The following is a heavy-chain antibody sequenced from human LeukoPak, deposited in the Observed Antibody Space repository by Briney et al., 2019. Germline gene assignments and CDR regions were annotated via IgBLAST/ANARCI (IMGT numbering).Heavy chain of an antibody. J-gene: IGHJ1*01. CDR3: AKDVGYCSGGSCYPEYFQH. V-gene: IGHV3-23*01. D-gene: IGHD2-15*01. CDR2: ISGSGGST. Sequence: GGSLRLSCAASGFTFGSYAMSWVRQAPGKGLEWVSAISGSGGSTYYADSVKGRFTISRGNSKNTLYLQMNSLRAEDTAVYYCAKDVGYCSGGSCYPEYFQHWGQGTLVTVSS. CDR1: GFTFGSYA.